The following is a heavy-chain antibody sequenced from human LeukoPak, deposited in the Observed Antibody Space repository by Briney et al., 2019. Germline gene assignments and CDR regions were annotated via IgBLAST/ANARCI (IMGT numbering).Heavy chain of an antibody. CDR2: ISYSGNT. J-gene: IGHJ4*02. Sequence: SETLSLTCTVSGGSISSNYWSWIRQPPGKGLEWIGYISYSGNTNYNPSLKSRVTISVDTSKNQFSLKLSSVTAAETAVYYCARQGGYIAPLALWGQGTLVTVSA. V-gene: IGHV4-59*08. CDR3: ARQGGYIAPLAL. CDR1: GGSISSNY. D-gene: IGHD6-13*01.